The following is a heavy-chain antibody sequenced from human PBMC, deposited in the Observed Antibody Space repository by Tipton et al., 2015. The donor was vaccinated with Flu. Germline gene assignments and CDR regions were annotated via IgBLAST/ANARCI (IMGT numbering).Heavy chain of an antibody. CDR2: IKQDGSEK. CDR3: AREIPGGATNLDY. J-gene: IGHJ4*02. CDR1: GFTFSIYW. D-gene: IGHD2-21*01. V-gene: IGHV3-7*03. Sequence: SLRFSCAASGFTFSIYWMSWVRQAPGKGLEWVANIKQDGSEKNYVDSVKGRFTISRDNDKRSLYLQMNTLRAEDTAVYYCAREIPGGATNLDYWGQGTLVTVSS.